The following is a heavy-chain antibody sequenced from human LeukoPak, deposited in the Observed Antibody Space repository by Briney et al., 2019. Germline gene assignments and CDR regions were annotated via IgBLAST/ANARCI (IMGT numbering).Heavy chain of an antibody. Sequence: SETLSLTCTVSGGSISSGDYYWSWIRQPPGKGLEWIGYIYYSGSTYYNPSLKSRVTISVDTSKNQFSLKLSSVTAADTVVYYCARVDVWFGYNFGYWGQGTLVTVSS. D-gene: IGHD3-10*01. J-gene: IGHJ4*02. CDR3: ARVDVWFGYNFGY. CDR2: IYYSGST. CDR1: GGSISSGDYY. V-gene: IGHV4-30-4*01.